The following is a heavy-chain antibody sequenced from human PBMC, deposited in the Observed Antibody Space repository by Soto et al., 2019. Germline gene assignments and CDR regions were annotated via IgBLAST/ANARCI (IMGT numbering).Heavy chain of an antibody. Sequence: PGGSLRLSCAASGFTFSSYAMTWVRQAPGKGLEWVSAITGSGGNTYYADSVKGRFTISRDNSKNTLYLQMNSLRAEDTAVYYCAKGSMIVVVTPFDYWGQGTLVTVSS. CDR2: ITGSGGNT. CDR1: GFTFSSYA. J-gene: IGHJ4*02. V-gene: IGHV3-23*01. CDR3: AKGSMIVVVTPFDY. D-gene: IGHD3-22*01.